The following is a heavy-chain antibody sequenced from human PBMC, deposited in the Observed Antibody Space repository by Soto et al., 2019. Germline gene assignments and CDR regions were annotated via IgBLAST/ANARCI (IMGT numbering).Heavy chain of an antibody. CDR2: IYPGDSDT. J-gene: IGHJ6*02. Sequence: GESLKISCNGSGYTFTDYLIGWVRQLPGKGLELLGIIYPGDSDTRYIPSFQGHVTITVDKHTNTAYLHWNRLRASDTAMYYWARHISNFLYYYYAMDVRGQRNTVPVSS. V-gene: IGHV5-51*01. D-gene: IGHD4-4*01. CDR1: GYTFTDYL. CDR3: ARHISNFLYYYYAMDV.